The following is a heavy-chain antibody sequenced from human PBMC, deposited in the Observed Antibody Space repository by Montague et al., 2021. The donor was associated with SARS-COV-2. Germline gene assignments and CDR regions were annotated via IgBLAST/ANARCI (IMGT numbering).Heavy chain of an antibody. D-gene: IGHD2-2*01. J-gene: IGHJ6*02. Sequence: SETLSLTCAVYGGSFSGYYWSWIRQPPGKGLEWIGEINPSGSTNYNPSLKSRVTISVDTSKNQLSLKLSSVTAADTAVYYCARVRAVPAAMRIFSLGRSYYGMDVWGQGTTVTVSS. V-gene: IGHV4-34*01. CDR2: INPSGST. CDR3: ARVRAVPAAMRIFSLGRSYYGMDV. CDR1: GGSFSGYY.